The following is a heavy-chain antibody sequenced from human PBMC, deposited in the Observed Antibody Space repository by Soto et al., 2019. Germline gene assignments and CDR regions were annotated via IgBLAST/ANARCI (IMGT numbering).Heavy chain of an antibody. CDR2: IGTAVDT. Sequence: GGSLRLSCAASGFTFSSYDMHWVRQATGKGLEWVSAIGTAVDTYYPGSVKGRFTISRENAKNSLYLQMNSLRAGDTAVYYCARGKRSGDSDAFDIWGQGTMVTVSS. V-gene: IGHV3-13*01. J-gene: IGHJ3*02. CDR3: ARGKRSGDSDAFDI. CDR1: GFTFSSYD. D-gene: IGHD7-27*01.